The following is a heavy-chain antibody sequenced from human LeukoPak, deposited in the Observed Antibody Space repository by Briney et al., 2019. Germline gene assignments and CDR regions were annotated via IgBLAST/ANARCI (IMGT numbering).Heavy chain of an antibody. CDR3: AGGASGNGGLYYFDY. CDR2: ISSSGSTI. V-gene: IGHV3-48*03. CDR1: GFTFSSYE. J-gene: IGHJ4*02. D-gene: IGHD4-23*01. Sequence: PGGSLRLSCAASGFTFSSYEMNWVRQAPGKGLEWVSYISSSGSTIYYADSVKGRFTISRDNAKNSLYLQMNSLRAEDTAVYYCAGGASGNGGLYYFDYWGQGTLVTVSS.